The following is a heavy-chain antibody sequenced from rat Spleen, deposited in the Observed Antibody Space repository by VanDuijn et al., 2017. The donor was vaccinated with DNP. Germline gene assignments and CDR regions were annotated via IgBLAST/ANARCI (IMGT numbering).Heavy chain of an antibody. CDR2: ISSGGST. Sequence: QVQLIESGPGLVQPSQTLSLTCTVPGFSLPSSAVAWVRQPPGKGLEWIAAISSGGSTYHNSGLKSRLSISRDTFKSQVFLKMHSLHIEDTATYYCATSPGPNWFAYWGQGTLVTVSS. V-gene: IGHV2-6*01. CDR3: ATSPGPNWFAY. D-gene: IGHD1-4*01. J-gene: IGHJ3*01. CDR1: GFSLPSSA.